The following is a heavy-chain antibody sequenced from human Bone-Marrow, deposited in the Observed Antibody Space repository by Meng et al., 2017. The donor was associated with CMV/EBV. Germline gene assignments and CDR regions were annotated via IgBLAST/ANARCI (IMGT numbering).Heavy chain of an antibody. D-gene: IGHD6-13*01. J-gene: IGHJ3*01. CDR1: GYTFTSYG. CDR3: ARDKATMYSSSRVAFDF. CDR2: ISAYNGIT. V-gene: IGHV1-18*01. Sequence: ASVKVSCKASGYTFTSYGISWVRQAPGQGLEWMGWISAYNGITNYAQKFQGRVTITTDTSTSTAYMELRSLRSDDTAVYYCARDKATMYSSSRVAFDFGGQRTMVAVSS.